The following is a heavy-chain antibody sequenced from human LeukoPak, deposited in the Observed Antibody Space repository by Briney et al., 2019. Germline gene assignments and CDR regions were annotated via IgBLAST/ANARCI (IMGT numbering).Heavy chain of an antibody. CDR1: GGSISSYY. D-gene: IGHD3-22*01. CDR2: IYYSGST. V-gene: IGHV4-59*08. Sequence: SETLSPTCTVSGGSISSYYWSWIRQPPGKGLEWIGYIYYSGSTNYNPSLKSRVTISVDTSKNQFSLKLSSVTAADTAVYYCASLDSSGYYGAFDIWGQGTMVTVSS. J-gene: IGHJ3*02. CDR3: ASLDSSGYYGAFDI.